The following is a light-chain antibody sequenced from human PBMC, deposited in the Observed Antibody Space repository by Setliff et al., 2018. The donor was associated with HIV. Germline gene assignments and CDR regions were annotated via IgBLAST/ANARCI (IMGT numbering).Light chain of an antibody. CDR1: SSDVGGYNY. CDR3: SSFIGSHIDV. CDR2: DVT. V-gene: IGLV2-14*03. J-gene: IGLJ1*01. Sequence: QSVLTQPASVSGSPGQSITISCTGTSSDVGGYNYVSWYQQHPGKVPKLMIYDVTKRPSGSSNRFSGSKSGDTASLTISGLQAEDEADYYCSSFIGSHIDVFGSGTNVTVL.